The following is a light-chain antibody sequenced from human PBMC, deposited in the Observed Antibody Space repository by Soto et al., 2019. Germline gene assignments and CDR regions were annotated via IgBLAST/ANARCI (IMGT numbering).Light chain of an antibody. CDR3: QQYNSYWRT. J-gene: IGKJ1*01. CDR1: QTISNW. CDR2: DAS. V-gene: IGKV1-5*01. Sequence: DIQMTQSPSTLSASVGDRVTITCRASQTISNWLAWYQQKPGKAPKLLIYDASSLESGVPSRFSGSGSGTEFTLTISSLQPDDFATYYCQQYNSYWRTFGQGTTVDIK.